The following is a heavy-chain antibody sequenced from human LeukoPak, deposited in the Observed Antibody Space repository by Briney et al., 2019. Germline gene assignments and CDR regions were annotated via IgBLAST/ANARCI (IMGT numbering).Heavy chain of an antibody. D-gene: IGHD3-22*01. CDR2: ISWNSGSI. V-gene: IGHV3-9*01. J-gene: IGHJ4*02. Sequence: GGSLRLSCAASGFTFDDYAMHWVRQAPGKGLEWVSGISWNSGSIGYADSVKGRFTISRDNAKNSLYLQMNSLRAEDTAVYYCARSPDNYYDSSGYYAHFDYWGQGTLVTVSS. CDR1: GFTFDDYA. CDR3: ARSPDNYYDSSGYYAHFDY.